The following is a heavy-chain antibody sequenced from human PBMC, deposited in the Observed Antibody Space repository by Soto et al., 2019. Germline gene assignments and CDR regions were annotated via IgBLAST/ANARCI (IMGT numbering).Heavy chain of an antibody. J-gene: IGHJ4*02. V-gene: IGHV3-64D*06. CDR1: GFTFSSYA. CDR3: VKDRYIDY. Sequence: GGSLRLSCSVFGFTFSSYAMHWVRQAPGKGLQYVSSISNNGGSTYYADSVKGRFTISRDNSKNTLYLQMSSLRVEDTAVYYCVKDRYIDYWGQGTLVTVSS. CDR2: ISNNGGST.